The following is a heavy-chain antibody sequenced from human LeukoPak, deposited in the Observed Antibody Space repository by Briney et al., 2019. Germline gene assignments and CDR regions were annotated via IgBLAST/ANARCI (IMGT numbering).Heavy chain of an antibody. CDR1: GYTFTSCD. V-gene: IGHV1-8*03. Sequence: ASVKVSCKASGYTFTSCDINWVRQATGQGLEWMGWMNPNSGNTGYAQKFQGRVTITRNTSISTAYMELSSLRSEDTAVYYCARGLGIAALPNWFDPWGRGTLVTVSS. D-gene: IGHD6-6*01. CDR3: ARGLGIAALPNWFDP. J-gene: IGHJ5*02. CDR2: MNPNSGNT.